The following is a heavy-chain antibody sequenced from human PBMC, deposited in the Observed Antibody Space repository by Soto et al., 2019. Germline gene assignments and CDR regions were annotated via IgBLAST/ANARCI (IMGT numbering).Heavy chain of an antibody. J-gene: IGHJ6*02. D-gene: IGHD3-3*01. CDR3: ASLGFYDFWSAIHGYYYYGMDV. V-gene: IGHV3-30-3*01. Sequence: QVQLVESWGGVVQPGRSLRLSCAASGFTFSSYAMHWVRQAPGKGLEWVAVISYDGSNKYYADSVKGRFTISRDNSKNTLYLQMNSLRAEDTAVYYCASLGFYDFWSAIHGYYYYGMDVWGQGTTVTVSS. CDR1: GFTFSSYA. CDR2: ISYDGSNK.